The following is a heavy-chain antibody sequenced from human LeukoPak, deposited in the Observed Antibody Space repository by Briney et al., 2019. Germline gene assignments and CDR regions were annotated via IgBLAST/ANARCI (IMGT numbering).Heavy chain of an antibody. CDR3: ARIYDFWSGNYFDY. V-gene: IGHV1-2*02. CDR2: INPNNGGT. CDR1: GYTFTDYY. Sequence: ASVKVYCKASGYTFTDYYMHWVRQAPGQGLEWMGWINPNNGGTNYAQKFQGRVTMTRDTPGSTAYMELRRLRSDDTAFYYCARIYDFWSGNYFDYWGQGTPVTVSS. D-gene: IGHD3-3*01. J-gene: IGHJ4*02.